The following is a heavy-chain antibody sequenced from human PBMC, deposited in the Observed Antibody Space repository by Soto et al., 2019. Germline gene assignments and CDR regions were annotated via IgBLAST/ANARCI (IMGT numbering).Heavy chain of an antibody. Sequence: GGSLRLSCAASGFDASVNYMTWVRQGPGKGLQWVSVINNAGTTFYADSVKGRFTLSRDNSKNTVYLQMNSLRVEDTAMYYCVRENYYYGMDVWGQGTAVTVSS. V-gene: IGHV3-66*01. CDR3: VRENYYYGMDV. CDR2: INNAGTT. J-gene: IGHJ6*02. CDR1: GFDASVNY.